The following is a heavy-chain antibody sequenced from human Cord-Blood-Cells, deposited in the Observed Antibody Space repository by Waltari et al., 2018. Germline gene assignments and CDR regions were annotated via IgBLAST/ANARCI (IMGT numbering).Heavy chain of an antibody. V-gene: IGHV3-30*18. J-gene: IGHJ4*02. CDR1: GFTFSSYG. CDR3: AKDLGLGDHFDY. CDR2: ISYDGSNK. D-gene: IGHD3-16*01. Sequence: GFTFSSYGMHWVRQAPGKGLEWVAVISYDGSNKYYADSVKGRFTISRDNSKNTLYLQMNSLRAEDTAVYYCAKDLGLGDHFDYWGQGTLVTVSS.